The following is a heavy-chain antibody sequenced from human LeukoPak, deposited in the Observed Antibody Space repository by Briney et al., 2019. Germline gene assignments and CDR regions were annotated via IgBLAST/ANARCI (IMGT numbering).Heavy chain of an antibody. Sequence: ASVKVSCKASGXTFTNYYIXXVRQAPXXXXXXXGRINPSGGSTNYAQKFQGRVTMTRDTSTSTVYMELSSLRSEDTAVFYCARVCCSSTSKFDPWGQGTLVTVSS. CDR2: INPSGGST. CDR3: ARVCCSSTSKFDP. D-gene: IGHD2-2*01. J-gene: IGHJ5*02. CDR1: GXTFTNYY. V-gene: IGHV1-46*01.